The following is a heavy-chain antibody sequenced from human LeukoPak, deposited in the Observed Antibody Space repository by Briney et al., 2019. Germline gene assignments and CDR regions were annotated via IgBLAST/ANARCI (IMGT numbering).Heavy chain of an antibody. CDR2: IRHSGRT. CDR1: DDSINRDF. D-gene: IGHD6-19*01. Sequence: PSETLSLTCTASDDSINRDFWTWIRQPPGRGLEWIGYIRHSGRTEYNPSLQNRVTISIDRSKNQFSLRLTSVTAADTAIYYRARLPDISGWPFDYWGQGMLVTVSS. J-gene: IGHJ4*02. V-gene: IGHV4-59*01. CDR3: ARLPDISGWPFDY.